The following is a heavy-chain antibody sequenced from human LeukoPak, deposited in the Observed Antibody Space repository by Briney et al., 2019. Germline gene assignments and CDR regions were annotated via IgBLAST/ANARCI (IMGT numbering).Heavy chain of an antibody. CDR2: MNPNSGNT. J-gene: IGHJ4*02. D-gene: IGHD2-2*01. CDR3: AGGCSSTSCYGEWYFDY. Sequence: ASVKVSCKASGYTFTSYDINWVRQATGQGLEWMGWMNPNSGNTGYAQKFQGRVTMTRNTSISTAYMELSSLRSEDTAVYYCAGGCSSTSCYGEWYFDYWGQGTLVTVSS. CDR1: GYTFTSYD. V-gene: IGHV1-8*01.